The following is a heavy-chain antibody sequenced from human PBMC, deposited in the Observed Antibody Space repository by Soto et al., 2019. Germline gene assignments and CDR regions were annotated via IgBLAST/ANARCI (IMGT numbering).Heavy chain of an antibody. CDR3: VKYTVTEDLGES. V-gene: IGHV3-23*01. D-gene: IGHD3-16*01. CDR1: GFTFSSYA. J-gene: IGHJ5*02. Sequence: EVQLLESGGDVVRPGGSLRLSSAASGFTFSSYAMGWVRQPPGKGLEWVAGVSRAGTYTFYADSVRGRFSISKENSRDTENLYMNALRGDDTVVYFCVKYTVTEDLGESWGQGTLVSVSS. CDR2: VSRAGTYT.